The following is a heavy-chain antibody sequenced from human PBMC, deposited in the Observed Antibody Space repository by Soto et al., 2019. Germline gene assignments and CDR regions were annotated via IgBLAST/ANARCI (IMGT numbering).Heavy chain of an antibody. Sequence: ASVKVSCKASGYTLTSHYIHWVRQAPGQGLEWLGIINPSGGSTNYAQKFQGRVTMTRDTSTSTVYMELSSLRSEDTAVFYCVRGGIVVVPTAIHRTRNWFEPWGQGTLVTVSS. CDR2: INPSGGST. V-gene: IGHV1-46*01. J-gene: IGHJ5*02. CDR1: GYTLTSHY. D-gene: IGHD2-2*01. CDR3: VRGGIVVVPTAIHRTRNWFEP.